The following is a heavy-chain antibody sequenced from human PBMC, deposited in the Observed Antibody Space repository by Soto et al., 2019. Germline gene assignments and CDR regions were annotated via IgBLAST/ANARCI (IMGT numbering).Heavy chain of an antibody. CDR3: ATDPYYDILTGYTF. Sequence: ASVKVSCKASGYTFTGYYMHWVRQAPGQGLEWMGWINAYSGNTDYAQKLQGRVTMTTDTSTSTAYMELRSLRSDDTAVYYCATDPYYDILTGYTFWGQGTLVTVSS. V-gene: IGHV1-18*04. J-gene: IGHJ4*02. D-gene: IGHD3-9*01. CDR2: INAYSGNT. CDR1: GYTFTGYY.